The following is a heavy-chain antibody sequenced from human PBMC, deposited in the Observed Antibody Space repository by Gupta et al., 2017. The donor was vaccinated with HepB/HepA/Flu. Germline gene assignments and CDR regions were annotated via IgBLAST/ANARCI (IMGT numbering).Heavy chain of an antibody. CDR3: ANLYDFWTGKN. V-gene: IGHV3-23*01. D-gene: IGHD3-3*01. CDR1: GFTFSTYV. CDR2: ISGSGDGT. Sequence: VQLLESGGGLVQPGGSLRLSCAASGFTFSTYVMSWVRQAPGKGLEGVAGISGSGDGTYYAASVKGRFTISRDNSKNTLYLQMTSLRAEDTAVYYCANLYDFWTGKNWGQGTLVTVSS. J-gene: IGHJ4*02.